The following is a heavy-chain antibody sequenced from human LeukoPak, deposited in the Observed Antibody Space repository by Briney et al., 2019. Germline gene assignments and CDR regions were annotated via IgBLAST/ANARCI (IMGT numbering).Heavy chain of an antibody. V-gene: IGHV4-59*01. CDR2: IDYRGST. J-gene: IGHJ6*02. CDR1: GGSISTYY. CDR3: ARGRLERKGIAVAGKAYYYGMDV. D-gene: IGHD6-19*01. Sequence: SETLSLTCTVSGGSISTYYWSWIRQPPWKGLELIAYIDYRGSTTYNPSLRSRVTISVDTSRNQFSLKLYSVTAADTAVYYCARGRLERKGIAVAGKAYYYGMDVWGQGTTVTVSS.